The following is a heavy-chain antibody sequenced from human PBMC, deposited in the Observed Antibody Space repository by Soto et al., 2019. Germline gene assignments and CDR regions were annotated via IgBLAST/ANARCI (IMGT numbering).Heavy chain of an antibody. Sequence: QVQLVESGGGVVQPGRSLRLSCAASGFTFSSYGMHWVRQAPGKGLEWVAGIWYDGSNKYYADSVKGRFTISRDNSKNTLYLQMNSLRAEDTAVYYCAREGYCSGGSCFGGSGYFDYWGQGTLVTVSS. V-gene: IGHV3-33*01. CDR3: AREGYCSGGSCFGGSGYFDY. CDR2: IWYDGSNK. J-gene: IGHJ4*02. CDR1: GFTFSSYG. D-gene: IGHD2-15*01.